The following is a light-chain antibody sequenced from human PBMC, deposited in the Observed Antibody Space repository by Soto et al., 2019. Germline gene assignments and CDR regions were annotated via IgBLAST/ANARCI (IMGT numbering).Light chain of an antibody. CDR2: AAS. J-gene: IGKJ4*01. Sequence: EIVLTQSPGTLSLSPGERATLSCRASQSVSSNYLAWYQLKPGQAPRLLMFAASSRATGIPDRFSGSGSGTDFTLTISRLEPEDFAVYYCQQYGSSPLTFGGGTKVDIK. CDR3: QQYGSSPLT. V-gene: IGKV3-20*01. CDR1: QSVSSNY.